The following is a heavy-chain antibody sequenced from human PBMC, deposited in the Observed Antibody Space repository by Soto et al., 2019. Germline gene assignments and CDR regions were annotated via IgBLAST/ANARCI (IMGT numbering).Heavy chain of an antibody. CDR3: AKDIRDGAYDAFDI. V-gene: IGHV3-9*01. Sequence: EVQLVESGGGLVQPGRSLRLSCAASGFTFDDYAMHWVRQAPGKGLEWVSGISWNSGSIGYADSVKGRFTISRDNAKNSLYLQMNSLRAEDTALYYCAKDIRDGAYDAFDIWGQGTMVTVSS. CDR2: ISWNSGSI. J-gene: IGHJ3*02. CDR1: GFTFDDYA. D-gene: IGHD4-17*01.